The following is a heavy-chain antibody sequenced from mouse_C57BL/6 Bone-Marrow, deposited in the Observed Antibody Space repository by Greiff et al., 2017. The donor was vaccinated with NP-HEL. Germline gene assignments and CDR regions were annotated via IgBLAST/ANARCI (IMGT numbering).Heavy chain of an antibody. J-gene: IGHJ3*01. CDR1: GFSLTSYG. D-gene: IGHD2-3*01. Sequence: QVHVKQSGPGLVQPSQSLSITCTVSGFSLTSYGVHWVRQSPGKGLEWLGVIWSGGSTDYNAAFISRLSISKDNSKSQVFFKMNSLQADDTAIYYCARRDGYPAWFAYWGQGTLVTVSA. CDR2: IWSGGST. CDR3: ARRDGYPAWFAY. V-gene: IGHV2-2*01.